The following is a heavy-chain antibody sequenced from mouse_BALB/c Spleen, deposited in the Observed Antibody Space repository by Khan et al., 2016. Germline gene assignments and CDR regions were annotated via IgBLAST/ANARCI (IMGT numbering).Heavy chain of an antibody. J-gene: IGHJ2*01. CDR2: ISYSGSI. CDR1: GDSITSGY. V-gene: IGHV3-8*02. CDR3: AGYCGHFFDY. Sequence: EVQLQEPGPSLVKPSQTLSLTCSVTGDSITSGYWNWIRRSPGNKLEYMGYISYSGSIYYNPSLKSRISITRDTSKNQYYLQLNSVTTEDTATYYCAGYCGHFFDYWRHGTTLTVSS. D-gene: IGHD1-1*02.